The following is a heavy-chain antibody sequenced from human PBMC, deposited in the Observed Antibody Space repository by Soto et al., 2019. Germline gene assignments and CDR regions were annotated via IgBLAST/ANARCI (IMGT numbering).Heavy chain of an antibody. CDR1: GGSMSKFY. D-gene: IGHD4-17*01. J-gene: IGHJ5*02. CDR3: VRDGSKTLRDCFDP. CDR2: VYATGTS. Sequence: SETLSLTCSASGGSMSKFYWSWIRKTAGKGLEWMGRVYATGTSDYNPSLRSRIAMSVDISKKTFSLRLRSVTAADTGVYYCVRDGSKTLRDCFDPWGQGILVTVSS. V-gene: IGHV4-4*07.